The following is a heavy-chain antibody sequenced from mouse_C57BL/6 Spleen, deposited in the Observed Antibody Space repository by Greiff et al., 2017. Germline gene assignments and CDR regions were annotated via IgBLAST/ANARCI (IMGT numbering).Heavy chain of an antibody. CDR1: GYTFTSYW. CDR2: IYPGSGST. CDR3: ARRYGSTLYFDY. J-gene: IGHJ2*01. D-gene: IGHD1-1*01. V-gene: IGHV1-55*01. Sequence: QVQLQQPGAELVKPGASVKMSCKASGYTFTSYWLTWVKQRPGQGLEWIGDIYPGSGSTNYNEKFTGKATLTVDTSSSTAYMQLSSLTSEDSAVYYCARRYGSTLYFDYWGQGTTLTVSS.